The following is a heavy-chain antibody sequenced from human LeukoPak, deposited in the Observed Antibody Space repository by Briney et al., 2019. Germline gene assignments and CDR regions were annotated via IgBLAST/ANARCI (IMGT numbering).Heavy chain of an antibody. CDR3: ARGSRTTYYDILTGYKPDYWYFDL. V-gene: IGHV4-4*07. D-gene: IGHD3-9*01. CDR2: IYTSGST. J-gene: IGHJ2*01. CDR1: GYSISSGYY. Sequence: SETLSLTCTVSGYSISSGYYWSWIRQPAGKGLEWIGRIYTSGSTNYNPSLKSRVTMSVDTSKNQFSLKLSSVTAADTAVYYCARGSRTTYYDILTGYKPDYWYFDLWGRGTLVTVSS.